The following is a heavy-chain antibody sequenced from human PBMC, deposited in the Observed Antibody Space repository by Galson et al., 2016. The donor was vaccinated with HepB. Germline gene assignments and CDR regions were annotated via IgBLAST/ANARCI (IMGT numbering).Heavy chain of an antibody. CDR2: ISYDGDSK. CDR3: ARELGPHSGDYSGSY. CDR1: GFTFSNYA. D-gene: IGHD3-22*01. J-gene: IGHJ4*02. Sequence: SLRLSCAASGFTFSNYAMHWVRQAPGKGLDWVAVISYDGDSKHYADSVKGRFTISRDDSKNTLYLQMNSLRADDTAVYYCARELGPHSGDYSGSYWGQGTLVTVSS. V-gene: IGHV3-30-3*01.